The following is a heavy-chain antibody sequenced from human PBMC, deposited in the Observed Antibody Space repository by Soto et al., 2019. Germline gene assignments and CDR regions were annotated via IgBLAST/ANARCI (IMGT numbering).Heavy chain of an antibody. V-gene: IGHV1-18*04. J-gene: IGHJ4*02. CDR2: ISAYNGNT. Sequence: ASVKVSCKASGYTFTSYGISWVRQAPGQGLEWMGWISAYNGNTNYAQKLQGRVTISRDNAKNSLYLEMNSLRAEDTAVYYCARESEDLTSNFDYWGQGTLVTVSS. CDR3: ARESEDLTSNFDY. CDR1: GYTFTSYG.